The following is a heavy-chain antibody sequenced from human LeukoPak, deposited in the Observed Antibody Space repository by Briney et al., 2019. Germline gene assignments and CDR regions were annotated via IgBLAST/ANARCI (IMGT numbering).Heavy chain of an antibody. D-gene: IGHD3-22*01. CDR2: ISSSSSYI. Sequence: GGSLRLSCAASGFTFSSYSMNWVRQAPGKGLEWVSSISSSSSYIYYADSVKGRFTISRDNAKNSLHLQMNSLRAEDTAVYYCARDRRGDYYDSSGRRDNWFDPWGQGTLVTVSS. J-gene: IGHJ5*02. CDR3: ARDRRGDYYDSSGRRDNWFDP. V-gene: IGHV3-21*01. CDR1: GFTFSSYS.